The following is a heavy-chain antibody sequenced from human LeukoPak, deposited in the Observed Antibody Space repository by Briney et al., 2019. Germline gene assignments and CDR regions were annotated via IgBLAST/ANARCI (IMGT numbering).Heavy chain of an antibody. CDR2: FRVDWSYN. V-gene: IGHV3-30*02. D-gene: IGHD2-15*01. CDR3: AKVRLGYCSGGSCSRGGTPMDV. Sequence: GGSPRISCAASRFTFSSYCMHWVRPAPGKGPGGVGFFRVDWSYNYYADSVKGRFTISRDNSKNTLYLQMNSLRAEDTAVYYCAKVRLGYCSGGSCSRGGTPMDVWGKGTTVTISS. J-gene: IGHJ6*03. CDR1: RFTFSSYC.